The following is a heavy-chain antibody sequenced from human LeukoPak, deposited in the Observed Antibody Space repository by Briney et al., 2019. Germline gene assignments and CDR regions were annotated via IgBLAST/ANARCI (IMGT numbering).Heavy chain of an antibody. J-gene: IGHJ3*02. D-gene: IGHD5-12*01. CDR3: ARVLVATIWAFDI. CDR1: GGTFSSYA. CDR2: INPSGGST. V-gene: IGHV1-46*01. Sequence: GASVKVSCKASGGTFSSYAISWVRQAPGQGLEWMGIINPSGGSTSYAQKFQGRVTMTRDMSTSTVYMELSSLRSEDTAVYYCARVLVATIWAFDIWGQGTMVTVSS.